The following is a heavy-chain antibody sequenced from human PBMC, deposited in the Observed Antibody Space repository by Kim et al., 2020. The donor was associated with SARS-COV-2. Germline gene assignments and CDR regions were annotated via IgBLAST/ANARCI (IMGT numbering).Heavy chain of an antibody. D-gene: IGHD1-26*01. J-gene: IGHJ4*02. CDR3: ARGVRSGGGAH. CDR2: INQDGSER. CDR1: GFPFSNFW. Sequence: GGSLRLSCAASGFPFSNFWMNWVRQAPGRGLEWVATINQDGSERYYVDSVKGRFTISRDNAKNSVSLQMNSLGAEDTAVYYCARGVRSGGGAHWGLGTLV. V-gene: IGHV3-7*01.